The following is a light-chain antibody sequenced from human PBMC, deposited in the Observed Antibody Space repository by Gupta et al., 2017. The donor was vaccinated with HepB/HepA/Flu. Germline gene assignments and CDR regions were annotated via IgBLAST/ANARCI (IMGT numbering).Light chain of an antibody. Sequence: DIQMTLSPSTLSASVGDRVTITCRASQDISPWLAWYQQKPGKAPNLLIYKASSLESGVPSRFSGSGSGTEFTLTISSLQPDDFATYYCQQYKSYPRTFGEGTKVEIK. CDR1: QDISPW. CDR2: KAS. J-gene: IGKJ4*01. V-gene: IGKV1-5*03. CDR3: QQYKSYPRT.